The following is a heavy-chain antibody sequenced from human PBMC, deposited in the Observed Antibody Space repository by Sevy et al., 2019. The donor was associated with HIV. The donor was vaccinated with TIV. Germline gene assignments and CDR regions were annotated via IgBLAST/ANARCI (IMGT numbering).Heavy chain of an antibody. J-gene: IGHJ5*02. CDR3: ARLPYCSGGSCYFIWFDP. CDR2: IYYSGST. V-gene: IGHV4-39*01. CDR1: GGSISSSSYY. Sequence: SETLSLTCTVSGGSISSSSYYWGWIRQPPGKGLEWIGSIYYSGSTYYNPSLKSRVTISVDTSKNQFSLKLSSVTAADTAVDYCARLPYCSGGSCYFIWFDPWGQGTLVTVSS. D-gene: IGHD2-15*01.